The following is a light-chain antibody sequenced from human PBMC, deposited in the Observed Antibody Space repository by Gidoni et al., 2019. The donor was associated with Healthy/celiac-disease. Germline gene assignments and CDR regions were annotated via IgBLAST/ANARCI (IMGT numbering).Light chain of an antibody. Sequence: DLVVTQSPDSPAVSLGERATINCKSSQSVLYSSNNKNYLAWYQQKPGQPPKLLIYWASTRESGVPDRFSGSGSGTDFTLTISSLQAEDVAVYYCQQYYSTPLTFGGGTKVDIK. CDR1: QSVLYSSNNKNY. J-gene: IGKJ4*01. CDR3: QQYYSTPLT. V-gene: IGKV4-1*01. CDR2: WAS.